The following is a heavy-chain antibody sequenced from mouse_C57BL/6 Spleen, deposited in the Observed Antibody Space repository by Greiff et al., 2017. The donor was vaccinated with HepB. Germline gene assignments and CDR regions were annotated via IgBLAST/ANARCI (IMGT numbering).Heavy chain of an antibody. J-gene: IGHJ1*03. CDR3: PREGGYGSGNFDV. CDR2: INPNNGGT. CDR1: GYTFTDYY. Sequence: VQLQQSGPELVKPGASVKISCKASGYTFTDYYMNWVKQSHGKSLEWIGDINPNNGGTSYNQKFKGKATLTVDKSSSTAYMELRSLTSEDSAVYYCPREGGYGSGNFDVWGTGTTVTVSS. D-gene: IGHD1-1*01. V-gene: IGHV1-26*01.